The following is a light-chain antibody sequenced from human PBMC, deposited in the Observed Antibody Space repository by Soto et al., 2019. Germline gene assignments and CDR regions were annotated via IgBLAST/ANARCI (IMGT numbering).Light chain of an antibody. CDR1: SSNIGAGYA. CDR3: QSFDSSLRASV. J-gene: IGLJ3*02. Sequence: QSALTQPPSVSGAPGQRVTISCTGSSSNIGAGYAVHWYQQLPGTAPKLLIYGNNNRPSGVPDRFSGSNSGTSASLAITGLQTEDEADFYCQSFDSSLRASVFGGGTQLTVL. CDR2: GNN. V-gene: IGLV1-40*01.